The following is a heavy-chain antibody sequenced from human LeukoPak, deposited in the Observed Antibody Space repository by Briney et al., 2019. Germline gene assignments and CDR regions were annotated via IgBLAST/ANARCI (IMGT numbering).Heavy chain of an antibody. CDR3: ARRYCSSTSCSPYYYYYMDV. Sequence: SETLSLTCAVSGYSISSGYYWGWIRQPPGKGLEWIGSIYHSGSTYYNPSLKSRVTISVDTSKNQFSLELSSVTAADTAVYYCARRYCSSTSCSPYYYYYMDVWGKGTTVTVSS. D-gene: IGHD2-2*01. CDR2: IYHSGST. CDR1: GYSISSGYY. J-gene: IGHJ6*03. V-gene: IGHV4-38-2*01.